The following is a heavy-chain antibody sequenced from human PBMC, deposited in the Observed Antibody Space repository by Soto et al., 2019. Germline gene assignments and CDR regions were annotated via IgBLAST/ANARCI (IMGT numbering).Heavy chain of an antibody. CDR3: ARYYDILTGGSYYYGMDV. CDR1: GGTFSNYA. Sequence: SVKVSCKASGGTFSNYAISWVRQAPGQGLEWMGGVIPMFGTANYAQKFQGRVTITADESTITAYLELSSLRSEDTAVYYCARYYDILTGGSYYYGMDVWGQGTTVTVSS. J-gene: IGHJ6*02. D-gene: IGHD3-9*01. CDR2: VIPMFGTA. V-gene: IGHV1-69*13.